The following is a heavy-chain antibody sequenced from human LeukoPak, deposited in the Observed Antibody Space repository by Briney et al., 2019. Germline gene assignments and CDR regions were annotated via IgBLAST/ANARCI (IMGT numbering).Heavy chain of an antibody. CDR3: ARKWSSSHGMDV. D-gene: IGHD6-6*01. Sequence: PSETLSLTCTVSVGSISSYYWSWIRQPPGKGLEWIGYIYYGGSTNYNPSLKSRVTISVDTSKNQFSLKLSSVTAADTAVYYCARKWSSSHGMDVWGQGTTVTVSS. J-gene: IGHJ6*02. CDR2: IYYGGST. CDR1: VGSISSYY. V-gene: IGHV4-59*08.